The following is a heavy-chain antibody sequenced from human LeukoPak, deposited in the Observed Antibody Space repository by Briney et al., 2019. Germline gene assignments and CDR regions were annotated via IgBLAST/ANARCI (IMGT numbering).Heavy chain of an antibody. J-gene: IGHJ4*02. Sequence: GGSLRLSCAASGFTFSSYAMHWVRQAPGKGLEWVAVISYDGSNKYYADSVKGRFTISRDNSENTLYLQMNSLRAEDTAVYYCARDFRHILDYWGQGTLVTVSS. V-gene: IGHV3-30*04. CDR2: ISYDGSNK. CDR1: GFTFSSYA. CDR3: ARDFRHILDY. D-gene: IGHD3-10*01.